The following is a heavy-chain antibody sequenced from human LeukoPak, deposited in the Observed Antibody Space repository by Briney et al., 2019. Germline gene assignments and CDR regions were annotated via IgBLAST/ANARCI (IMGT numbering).Heavy chain of an antibody. Sequence: GGSLRLSCAASGFTFSGYSMNWVRQAPGKGLEWVSSITSSSSYIYYADSVKGRFTISRDNAKNSLYLQMNSLRAEDTAVYYCARGEMATITGFDYWGQGTLVTVSS. CDR2: ITSSSSYI. CDR3: ARGEMATITGFDY. CDR1: GFTFSGYS. J-gene: IGHJ4*02. V-gene: IGHV3-21*01. D-gene: IGHD5-24*01.